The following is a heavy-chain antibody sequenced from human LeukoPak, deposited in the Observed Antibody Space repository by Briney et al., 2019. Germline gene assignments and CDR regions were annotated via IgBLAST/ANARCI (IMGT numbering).Heavy chain of an antibody. J-gene: IGHJ4*02. CDR3: VRVFMGYYNF. CDR2: ISRNGSNT. V-gene: IGHV3-64D*06. Sequence: GGPLTLSCSVSGLTFCSYPMHCLRQAPGKGLEYVSSISRNGSNTYNAHSERGRFIISRNNSQNTLSLQMSSLGAEDKAVYYCVRVFMGYYNFWGQGTLVTVSS. CDR1: GLTFCSYP. D-gene: IGHD3-10*01.